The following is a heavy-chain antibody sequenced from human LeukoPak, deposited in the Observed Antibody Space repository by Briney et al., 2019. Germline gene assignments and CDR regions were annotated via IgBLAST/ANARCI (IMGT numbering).Heavy chain of an antibody. CDR1: GFTFKNYG. CDR3: AKDRYYDSGGLYYFDY. CDR2: ISASYGST. J-gene: IGHJ4*02. D-gene: IGHD3-22*01. Sequence: PGGSLRLSCAASGFTFKNYGMHWVRQAPGRGLEWVSAISASYGSTYYADSVRGRFTISRDNSKNTLYLQMNSLRAEDTAVYYCAKDRYYDSGGLYYFDYWGQGTLVTVSS. V-gene: IGHV3-23*01.